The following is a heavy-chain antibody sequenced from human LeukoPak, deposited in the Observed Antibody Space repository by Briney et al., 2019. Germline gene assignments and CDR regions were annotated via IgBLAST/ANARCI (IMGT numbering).Heavy chain of an antibody. J-gene: IGHJ4*02. CDR1: GFTFSSYA. V-gene: IGHV3-30-3*01. CDR2: ISYDGSNK. CDR3: ARWESDTAMVTVDY. D-gene: IGHD5-18*01. Sequence: PGGSLRLSCAASGFTFSSYAMHWVRQAPGKGLEWVAVISYDGSNKFYADSVKGRLTISRDNPKNSLYLQMNSLRAEDTAVYYCARWESDTAMVTVDYWGQGTLVTVSS.